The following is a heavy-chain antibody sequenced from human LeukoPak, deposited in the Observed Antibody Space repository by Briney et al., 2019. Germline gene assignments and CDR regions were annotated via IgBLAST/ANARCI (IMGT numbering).Heavy chain of an antibody. V-gene: IGHV3-7*01. Sequence: GGSLRLSCAASGFTFRNYWMSWVRQAPGKGLEWVANIKEDGSEKYYGDSVKGRFTISRDNAKNSLYLQMNSLRAEDTAVYCARDSSGYQWGQGTLVTVSS. CDR3: ARDSSGYQ. CDR1: GFTFRNYW. D-gene: IGHD3-22*01. CDR2: IKEDGSEK. J-gene: IGHJ4*02.